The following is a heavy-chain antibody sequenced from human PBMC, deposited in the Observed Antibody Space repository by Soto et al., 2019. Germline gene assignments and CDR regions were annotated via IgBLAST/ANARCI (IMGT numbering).Heavy chain of an antibody. CDR3: VRLFCITTTCDRWFDP. Sequence: PGESLKISCTGFGYTFTTFWVTWVRQMPGKGLEWMGRIDPRDSYVNYSPSFQGHVTISVDKSISTAYLQWGSLKASDTAMYYCVRLFCITTTCDRWFDPWGQGTLGTVS. CDR1: GYTFTTFW. CDR2: IDPRDSYV. D-gene: IGHD2-2*01. J-gene: IGHJ5*02. V-gene: IGHV5-10-1*01.